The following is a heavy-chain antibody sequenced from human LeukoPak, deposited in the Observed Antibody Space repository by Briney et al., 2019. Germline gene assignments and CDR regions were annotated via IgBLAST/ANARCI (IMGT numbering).Heavy chain of an antibody. V-gene: IGHV1-2*02. Sequence: ASVKVSCKASGYTFTGYYKHWVRQAPGQGLEWMGWINPNSGGTNYAQKFQGRVTMTRDTSISTAYMELSRLRSDDTAVYYCARSGSYFEGRYDYWGQGTLVTVSS. J-gene: IGHJ4*02. CDR3: ARSGSYFEGRYDY. CDR1: GYTFTGYY. CDR2: INPNSGGT. D-gene: IGHD1-26*01.